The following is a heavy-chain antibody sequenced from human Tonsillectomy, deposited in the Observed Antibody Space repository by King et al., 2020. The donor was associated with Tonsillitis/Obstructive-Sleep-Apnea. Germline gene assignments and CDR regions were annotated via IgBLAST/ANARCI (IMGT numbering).Heavy chain of an antibody. D-gene: IGHD5-12*01. CDR3: ARLVSYDWSPGYYYYYYMDV. V-gene: IGHV4-39*01. CDR2: IYYSGST. J-gene: IGHJ6*03. Sequence: QLQESGPGLVRPSETLSLTCTVSGGSISSSRYYWGWIRQPPGKGLEWIGTIYYSGSTYYNPSLKSRVTISVDTSMNQFSLKLSSVTAADTAVYYCARLVSYDWSPGYYYYYYMDVWGKGTTVTVSS. CDR1: GGSISSSRYY.